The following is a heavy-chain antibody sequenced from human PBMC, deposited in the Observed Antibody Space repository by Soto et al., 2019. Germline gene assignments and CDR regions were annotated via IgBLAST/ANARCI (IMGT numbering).Heavy chain of an antibody. CDR2: IYYSGST. CDR3: AGSGTHADYCYGFLGY. Sequence: SETLSLTCTVSGGSISSGDYYWSWIRQPPGKGLEWIGYIYYSGSTYYNPSLKSRVTISVDTSKNQFSLKLSSVTAADTAVYYCAGSGTHADYCYGFLGYWGQGTVVTVAS. D-gene: IGHD3-10*01. CDR1: GGSISSGDYY. J-gene: IGHJ4*02. V-gene: IGHV4-30-4*01.